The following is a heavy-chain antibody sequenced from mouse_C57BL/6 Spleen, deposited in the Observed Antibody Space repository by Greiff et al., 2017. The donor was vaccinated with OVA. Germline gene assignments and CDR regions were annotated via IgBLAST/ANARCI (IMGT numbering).Heavy chain of an antibody. CDR3: AMTTHYGNYPFAY. CDR2: IHPSDSDT. Sequence: QVHVKQSGAELVKPGASVKVSCKASGYTFTSYWMHWVKQRPGQGLEWIGRIHPSDSDTNYNQKFKGKATLTVDKSSSTAYMQLSSLTSEDSAVYYCAMTTHYGNYPFAYWGQGTLVTVSA. D-gene: IGHD2-1*01. J-gene: IGHJ3*01. V-gene: IGHV1-74*01. CDR1: GYTFTSYW.